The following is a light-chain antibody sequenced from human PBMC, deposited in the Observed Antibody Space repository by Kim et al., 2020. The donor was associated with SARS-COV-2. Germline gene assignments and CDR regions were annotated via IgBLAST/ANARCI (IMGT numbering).Light chain of an antibody. J-gene: IGKJ1*01. CDR1: PSVSSRY. Sequence: LSPGERATLSCRASPSVSSRYLAWYQQKPGQAPRLLIYGASSRATGIPDRFSGSGSGTDFTLTISRLEPEDFAVYYCPQYGSSPQFGQGTKVDIK. CDR2: GAS. CDR3: PQYGSSPQ. V-gene: IGKV3-20*01.